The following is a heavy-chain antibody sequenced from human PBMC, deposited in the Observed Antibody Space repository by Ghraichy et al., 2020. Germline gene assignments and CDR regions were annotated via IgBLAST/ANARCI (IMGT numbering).Heavy chain of an antibody. CDR3: ARRTVFYDYGDYQYFDY. J-gene: IGHJ4*02. D-gene: IGHD4-17*01. V-gene: IGHV1-2*02. Sequence: ASVKVSCKASGYTFTGYYMHWVRQAPGQGLEWMGWINPNSGGTNYAQKFQGRVTMTRDTSISTAYMELSRPRSDDTAVYYCARRTVFYDYGDYQYFDYWGQGTLVTVSS. CDR1: GYTFTGYY. CDR2: INPNSGGT.